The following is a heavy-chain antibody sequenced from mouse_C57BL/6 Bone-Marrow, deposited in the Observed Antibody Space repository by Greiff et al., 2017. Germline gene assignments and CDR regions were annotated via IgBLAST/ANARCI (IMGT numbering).Heavy chain of an antibody. CDR3: ASLSYSYGFGY. CDR1: GYTFTSYC. J-gene: IGHJ3*01. V-gene: IGHV1-64*01. CDR2: INPNSGST. D-gene: IGHD2-12*01. Sequence: VQLQQSGAELVKPGASVKLSCKASGYTFTSYCMHWVKQRPGQGLEWIGMINPNSGSTNYNEKFKSKATLTVDKSSSTAYMQLDSQTSEDSAVYYYASLSYSYGFGYWGQGTTVTV.